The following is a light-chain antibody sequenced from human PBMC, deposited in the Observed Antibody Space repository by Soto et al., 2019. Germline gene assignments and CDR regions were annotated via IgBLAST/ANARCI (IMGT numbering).Light chain of an antibody. CDR3: HPYSYWPLT. CDR1: QGIGST. J-gene: IGKJ4*01. V-gene: IGKV3-15*01. CDR2: DTS. Sequence: EIVLTQSPAPLSVSPGEGATLSCRASQGIGSTLAWYQQKPGQTPRLLIYDTSTMATGVPARFSGSASWAEFTLTITSLQSEDFAVDYCHPYSYWPLTYGGGPRVESK.